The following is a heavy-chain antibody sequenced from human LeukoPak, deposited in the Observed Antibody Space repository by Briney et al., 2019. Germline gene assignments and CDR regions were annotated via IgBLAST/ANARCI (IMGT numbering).Heavy chain of an antibody. CDR2: IIPIFGTA. CDR1: GYTLTELS. D-gene: IGHD6-13*01. J-gene: IGHJ4*02. Sequence: GASVKVSCKVSGYTLTELSMHWVRQAPGQGLEWMGGIIPIFGTANYAQKFQGRVTITADESTSTAYMELSSLRSEDTAVYYCARAWFRVIAAAGTPVPLGYWGQGTLVTVSS. CDR3: ARAWFRVIAAAGTPVPLGY. V-gene: IGHV1-69*13.